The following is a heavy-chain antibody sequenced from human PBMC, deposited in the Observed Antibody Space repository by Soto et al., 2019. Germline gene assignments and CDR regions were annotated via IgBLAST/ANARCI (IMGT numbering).Heavy chain of an antibody. J-gene: IGHJ5*02. CDR1: GGSITSSNW. CDR3: ARARGAIFGVVIRNWFDP. V-gene: IGHV4-4*02. D-gene: IGHD3-3*01. CDR2: IYHNGST. Sequence: QVQLQESGPGLAKPSGTLSLTCAVSGGSITSSNWWSWVRQSPRKGLEWVGEIYHNGSTNYNPSLKSRVTMSVEKSKNQFSLELRSVTAADTAVYYCARARGAIFGVVIRNWFDPWGQGTLVTVSS.